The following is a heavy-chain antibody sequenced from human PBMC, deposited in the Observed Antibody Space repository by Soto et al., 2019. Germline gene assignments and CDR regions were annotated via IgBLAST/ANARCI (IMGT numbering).Heavy chain of an antibody. V-gene: IGHV4-59*01. CDR1: GGSIGSYF. CDR3: ARASGVRNWFDP. Sequence: SETLSLTCTVSGGSIGSYFWSWIRQPPGKGLEWIGYTHYTGTTDSSPSLRGRVTMSVDSSKNQFSLRLRSVTAADTAVYYCARASGVRNWFDPWGQGTQVTSPQ. CDR2: THYTGTT. D-gene: IGHD7-27*01. J-gene: IGHJ5*02.